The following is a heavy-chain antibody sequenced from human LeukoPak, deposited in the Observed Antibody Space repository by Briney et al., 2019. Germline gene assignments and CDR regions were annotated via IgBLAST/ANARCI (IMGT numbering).Heavy chain of an antibody. Sequence: ASVKVSCKASGYTFTSYDINWVRQATGQGLEWMGWMNPNSGNTGYAQKFQGRVTITRNTSISTAYMELSSLRSEDTAVYYCARGRPQGYAFDIWGQGTMVTVSS. V-gene: IGHV1-8*03. CDR2: MNPNSGNT. D-gene: IGHD1-1*01. CDR3: ARGRPQGYAFDI. J-gene: IGHJ3*02. CDR1: GYTFTSYD.